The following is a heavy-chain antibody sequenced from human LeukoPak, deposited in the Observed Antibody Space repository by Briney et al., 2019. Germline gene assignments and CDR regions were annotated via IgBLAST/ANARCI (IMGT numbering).Heavy chain of an antibody. CDR1: GGSISSGGYC. CDR2: IYYSGST. V-gene: IGHV4-31*03. Sequence: SQTLSLTCTVSGGSISSGGYCWSWIRQHPGKGLEWIGYIYYSGSTYYNPSLKSRVTISVDTSKNQFSLKLSSVTAADTAVYYCARGRADYYGSGSYYKGDNWFDPWGQGTLVTVSS. D-gene: IGHD3-10*01. CDR3: ARGRADYYGSGSYYKGDNWFDP. J-gene: IGHJ5*02.